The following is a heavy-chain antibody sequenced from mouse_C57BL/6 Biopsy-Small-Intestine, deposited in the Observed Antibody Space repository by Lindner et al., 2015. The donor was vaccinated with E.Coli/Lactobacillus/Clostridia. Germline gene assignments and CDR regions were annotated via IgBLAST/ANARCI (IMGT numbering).Heavy chain of an antibody. J-gene: IGHJ4*01. CDR1: GFTFSDYG. CDR3: SRWGLKPLYAMDF. D-gene: IGHD2-2*01. CDR2: ISRGSSTI. Sequence: VQLQESGGGLVKPGGSLKLSCAASGFTFSDYGMHWVRQAPEKGLEWVAYISRGSSTIYYADTVKGRLTISRDNAKNTLFLQMTSLRSEDTAMYYCSRWGLKPLYAMDFWGQGTSVTVSS. V-gene: IGHV5-17*01.